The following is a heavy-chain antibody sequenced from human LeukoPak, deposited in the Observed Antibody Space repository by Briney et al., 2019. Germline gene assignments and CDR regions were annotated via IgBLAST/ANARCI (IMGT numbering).Heavy chain of an antibody. CDR3: ARGPSGGNGFSY. Sequence: VQPGGSLRLYCAASGFTFSSYWMSWVRQAPGKGLEWVANIKQDGSKRYYVDSVKGRFTISRDNAKNSLYLQMNSLRAVETAVYYCARGPSGGNGFSYWGLGTLVTVSS. CDR2: IKQDGSKR. D-gene: IGHD2-15*01. J-gene: IGHJ4*02. CDR1: GFTFSSYW. V-gene: IGHV3-7*04.